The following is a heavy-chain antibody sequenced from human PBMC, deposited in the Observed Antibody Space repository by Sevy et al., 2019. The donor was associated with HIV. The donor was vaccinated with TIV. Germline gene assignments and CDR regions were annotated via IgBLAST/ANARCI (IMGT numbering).Heavy chain of an antibody. J-gene: IGHJ6*02. Sequence: GGSLRLSCAASGFTFSSYWMSWVRQAPGKGLEWVAHIKQDGSEKYYVDSVKGRFTISRDNAKNSLYLQMNSLRAEDTAVYYCARVGLLGYCTNGVCQPYYYYSMDVWGQGTTVTVSS. D-gene: IGHD2-8*01. CDR3: ARVGLLGYCTNGVCQPYYYYSMDV. CDR1: GFTFSSYW. V-gene: IGHV3-7*01. CDR2: IKQDGSEK.